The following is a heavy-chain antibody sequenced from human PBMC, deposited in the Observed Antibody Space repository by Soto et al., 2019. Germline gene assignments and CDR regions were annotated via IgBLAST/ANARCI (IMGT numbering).Heavy chain of an antibody. D-gene: IGHD3-22*01. V-gene: IGHV3-23*01. CDR3: AITRLYDSTGYHRAGFDI. J-gene: IGHJ3*02. CDR1: GFTFSSYT. CDR2: VSGSGASK. Sequence: EVELLESGGTLVEPGGSLKLSCAASGFTFSSYTMNWVRQSPGKGLEWLSGVSGSGASKYYADSVKGRFTISRDNSNNTLFLQMNSLSAEDTAVYYCAITRLYDSTGYHRAGFDIWGQGTMVTVSS.